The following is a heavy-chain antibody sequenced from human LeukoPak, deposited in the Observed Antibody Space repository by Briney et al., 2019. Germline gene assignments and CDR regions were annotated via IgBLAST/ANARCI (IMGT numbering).Heavy chain of an antibody. J-gene: IGHJ4*02. CDR2: ISYDGSNK. CDR1: GFTFSSFG. CDR3: AKHVYFDY. V-gene: IGHV3-30*18. Sequence: GGSLRLSCAASGFTFSSFGMHGVRQAPGKGLEWVAVISYDGSNKYYADSVKGRFTISRDNSKNTLYLQMNSLRAEDTAVYYCAKHVYFDYWGQGTLVTVSS.